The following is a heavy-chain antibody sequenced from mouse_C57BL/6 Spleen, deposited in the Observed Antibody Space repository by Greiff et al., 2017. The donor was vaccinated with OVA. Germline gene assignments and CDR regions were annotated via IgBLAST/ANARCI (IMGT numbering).Heavy chain of an antibody. CDR3: ARGYYGSSYRYFDV. J-gene: IGHJ1*03. V-gene: IGHV5-17*01. Sequence: EVQLVESGGGLVKPGGSLKLSCAASGFTFSDYGMHWVRQAPEKGLEWVAYFSSGSSTIYYADTVKGRFTISRDNAKNTMFLHMTSLRSEDTATYYCARGYYGSSYRYFDVWGTGTTVTVSS. CDR2: FSSGSSTI. CDR1: GFTFSDYG. D-gene: IGHD1-1*01.